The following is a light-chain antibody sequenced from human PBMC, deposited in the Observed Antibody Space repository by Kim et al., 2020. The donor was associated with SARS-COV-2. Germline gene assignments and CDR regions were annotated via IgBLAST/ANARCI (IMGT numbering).Light chain of an antibody. CDR2: DVS. CDR3: SSFTRRSTLI. Sequence: GQSITISCTGTSNDVSKYKYVSWYQQHPGKVPKLLIYDVSNRPSGVSNRFSASKSGNTASLTISGLQAEDEADYYCSSFTRRSTLIFGGGTQLTVL. V-gene: IGLV2-14*03. J-gene: IGLJ2*01. CDR1: SNDVSKYKY.